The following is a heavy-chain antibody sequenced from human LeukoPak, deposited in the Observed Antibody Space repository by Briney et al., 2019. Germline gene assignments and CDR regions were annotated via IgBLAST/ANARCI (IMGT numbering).Heavy chain of an antibody. CDR1: GFTFDDYG. CDR3: EGFGSGDGY. J-gene: IGHJ4*02. CDR2: INWNGGST. D-gene: IGHD3-10*01. Sequence: PGGSLRLSCAASGFTFDDYGMSWVRQAPGKGLEWLSGINWNGGSTGYADSVKGRFTISRDNAKNSLYLQMNSLRAEDTAVYAREGFGSGDGYWGQGTLVTVSS. V-gene: IGHV3-20*01.